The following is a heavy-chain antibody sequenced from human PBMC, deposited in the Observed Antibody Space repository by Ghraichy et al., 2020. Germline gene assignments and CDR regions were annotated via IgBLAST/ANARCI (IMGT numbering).Heavy chain of an antibody. D-gene: IGHD2-2*02. Sequence: ESLNISCTVSGGSISNYYWNWIRQPPGKGLEWIANIYYSGSANYNSSLKSRVTISVDTPKNQFSLKLSSVIAADTAVYYCARGLYSRGAFDMWGQGTMVTVSS. J-gene: IGHJ3*02. CDR3: ARGLYSRGAFDM. CDR2: IYYSGSA. CDR1: GGSISNYY. V-gene: IGHV4-59*01.